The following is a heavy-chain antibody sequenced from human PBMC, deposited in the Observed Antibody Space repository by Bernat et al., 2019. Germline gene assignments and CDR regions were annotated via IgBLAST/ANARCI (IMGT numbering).Heavy chain of an antibody. D-gene: IGHD4-11*01. CDR3: ATEGERMTTSSAFDI. CDR1: GFTSSSYV. J-gene: IGHJ3*02. Sequence: QVQLVESGGGVVQPGRSLRLSCAASGFTSSSYVMHWVRQAPDKGLEWVAVVSYDGNNKYYADSVRGRFSISRDNSKNTLYLQMNSLRAEDTAVYYCATEGERMTTSSAFDIWGQGTVVTVSS. CDR2: VSYDGNNK. V-gene: IGHV3-30*01.